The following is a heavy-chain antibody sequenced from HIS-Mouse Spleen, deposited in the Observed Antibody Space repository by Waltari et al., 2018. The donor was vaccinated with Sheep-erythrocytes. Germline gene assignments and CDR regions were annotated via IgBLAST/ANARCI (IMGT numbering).Heavy chain of an antibody. CDR1: GGPISSGGYY. D-gene: IGHD7-27*01. V-gene: IGHV4-31*03. Sequence: QVQLQESGPGLVKPSQTLSLTCTVSGGPISSGGYYCSWIRQHPGKGLEWIGYIYYSGSTYYNPSLKSRVTISVDTSKNQFSLKLSSVTVADTAVYSCARDPLTGADYWGQGTLVTVSS. CDR3: ARDPLTGADY. J-gene: IGHJ4*02. CDR2: IYYSGST.